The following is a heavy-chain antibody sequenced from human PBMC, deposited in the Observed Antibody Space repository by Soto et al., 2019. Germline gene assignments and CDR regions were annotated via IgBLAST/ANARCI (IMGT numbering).Heavy chain of an antibody. Sequence: SVKVSCKASGGTFSIYAISWVLQAPGQGLEWMGGIIPIFGTANYAQKFQGRVTITADESTSTAYMELSSLRSEDTAVYYCARAAEYCSGGSCYDFYYYYYYGMDVWGQGTTVTVSS. V-gene: IGHV1-69*13. CDR3: ARAAEYCSGGSCYDFYYYYYYGMDV. D-gene: IGHD2-15*01. CDR1: GGTFSIYA. CDR2: IIPIFGTA. J-gene: IGHJ6*02.